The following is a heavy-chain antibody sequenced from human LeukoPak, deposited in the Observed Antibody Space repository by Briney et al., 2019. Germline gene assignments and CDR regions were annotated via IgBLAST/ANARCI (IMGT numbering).Heavy chain of an antibody. Sequence: PGGSLRLSCAASGFNLNNFAVSWVRRAPGKRLEWVSGISGDGGATKYADPVKGRLTMSRDNSKNTLCLQINSLRVEDTAVYYCAKHTEIWYYNYGMDVWGQGTTVTVSS. CDR2: ISGDGGAT. J-gene: IGHJ6*02. CDR1: GFNLNNFA. D-gene: IGHD1-14*01. V-gene: IGHV3-23*01. CDR3: AKHTEIWYYNYGMDV.